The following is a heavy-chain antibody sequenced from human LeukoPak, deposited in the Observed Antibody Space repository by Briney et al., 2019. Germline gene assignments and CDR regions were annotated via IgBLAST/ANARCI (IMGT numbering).Heavy chain of an antibody. J-gene: IGHJ6*03. CDR1: GYTFTNYD. D-gene: IGHD1-1*01. V-gene: IGHV1-8*03. CDR3: ARGRSPGTSMEYYYYMDV. Sequence: ASVKVSCKASGYTFTNYDINWVRQATGQGLEWMGWMNPNSGTTGYAQKFLGRVTITRNTSISTTYMELSSLRFEDTAVYYCARGRSPGTSMEYYYYMDVWGKGTTVTVSS. CDR2: MNPNSGTT.